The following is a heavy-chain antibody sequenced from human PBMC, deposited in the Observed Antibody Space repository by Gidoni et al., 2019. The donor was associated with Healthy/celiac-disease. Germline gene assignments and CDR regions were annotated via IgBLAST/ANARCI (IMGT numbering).Heavy chain of an antibody. V-gene: IGHV3-21*01. CDR3: ARVGYDYYYYYMDV. D-gene: IGHD5-12*01. Sequence: VQLVESGGGLVKPGGSLSLACAASGFTFSSYSMNWVRQAPGKGLEWVATSSSSRSYIYYADSVKGRFTITRDNAKNSLYLQMSSVRAEETDVYYCARVGYDYYYYYMDVWGKGTTVTVSS. J-gene: IGHJ6*03. CDR1: GFTFSSYS. CDR2: SSSSRSYI.